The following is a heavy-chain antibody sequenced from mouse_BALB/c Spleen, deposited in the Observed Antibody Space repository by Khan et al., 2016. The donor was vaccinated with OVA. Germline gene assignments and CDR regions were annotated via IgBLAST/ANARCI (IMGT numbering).Heavy chain of an antibody. D-gene: IGHD2-1*01. Sequence: QVQLKESGAELARPGASVKLSCKASGYTFTSYWMQWVKQRPGQGLEWIGAIYPGDGDTRYTQKFKGKATLTADKSSSTAYMQLSSLASEDSAVYYCARAPLLSDVDYWGQGTTLTVSS. CDR1: GYTFTSYW. CDR3: ARAPLLSDVDY. V-gene: IGHV1-87*01. J-gene: IGHJ2*01. CDR2: IYPGDGDT.